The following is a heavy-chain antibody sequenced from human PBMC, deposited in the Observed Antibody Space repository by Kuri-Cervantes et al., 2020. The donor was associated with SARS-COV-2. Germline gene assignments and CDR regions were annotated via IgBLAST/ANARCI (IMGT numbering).Heavy chain of an antibody. CDR2: INHSGST. Sequence: SETLSRTCAVYGGSFSGYYWSWIRQPPGKGLEWIGEINHSGSTNYNPSRKSRVTISVDTSKNQFSLKLSSVTAADTAVYYCARYLYGSGSYYNSYYFDYWGQGTLVTVSS. D-gene: IGHD3-10*01. CDR3: ARYLYGSGSYYNSYYFDY. CDR1: GGSFSGYY. J-gene: IGHJ4*02. V-gene: IGHV4-34*01.